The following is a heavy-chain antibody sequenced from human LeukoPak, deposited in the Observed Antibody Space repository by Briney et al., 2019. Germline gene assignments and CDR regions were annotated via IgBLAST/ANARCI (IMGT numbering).Heavy chain of an antibody. D-gene: IGHD4-17*01. CDR1: GFTFSSYS. CDR2: INSDSSSI. J-gene: IGHJ4*02. V-gene: IGHV3-21*01. Sequence: GGSLRLSCAASGFTFSSYSMNWVRQAPGKGLEWVSSINSDSSSIYYADSVKGRFTISRDNAKNSLYLQMNSLRAEDTAVYYCAPTYGDYNYFDYWGQGTLVTVSS. CDR3: APTYGDYNYFDY.